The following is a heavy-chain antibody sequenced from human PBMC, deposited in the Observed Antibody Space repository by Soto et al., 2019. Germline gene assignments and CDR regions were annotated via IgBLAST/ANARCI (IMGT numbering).Heavy chain of an antibody. CDR2: IGTDNGNT. V-gene: IGHV1-18*03. Sequence: ASVKVSCKASGYTFATFGISWVRQAPGQGLEWMGWIGTDNGNTKYAQEIQGRVTLTTDTSTTTAYMELRSLTSDDMAVYYCAREYCANGVCFGPDYWGQGTQVTVSS. J-gene: IGHJ4*02. CDR3: AREYCANGVCFGPDY. CDR1: GYTFATFG. D-gene: IGHD2-8*01.